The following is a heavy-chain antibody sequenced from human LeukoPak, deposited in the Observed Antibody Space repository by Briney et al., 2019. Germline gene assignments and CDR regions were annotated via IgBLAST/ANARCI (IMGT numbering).Heavy chain of an antibody. V-gene: IGHV1-18*01. D-gene: IGHD3-10*01. Sequence: ASVNVSCKASGYTFTSYGISWVRQAPGQGLEWMGWISAYNGNTNYAQKLQGRVTMTTDTSTSTAYMELRSLRSDDTAVYYCAREGNYYGSGSYYTFDYWGQGTLVTVSS. CDR1: GYTFTSYG. CDR2: ISAYNGNT. J-gene: IGHJ4*02. CDR3: AREGNYYGSGSYYTFDY.